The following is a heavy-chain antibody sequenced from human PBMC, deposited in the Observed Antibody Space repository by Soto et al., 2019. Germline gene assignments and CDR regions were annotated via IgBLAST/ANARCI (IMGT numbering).Heavy chain of an antibody. D-gene: IGHD3-10*01. V-gene: IGHV4-30-2*01. Sequence: QLQLQESGSGLVKPSQTLSLTCAVSGGSISSGGYSWSWIRQPPGKGLEWIGYIYHSGSTYYNPSLKSRVTISVDRSKNQFSLKLSSVTAADTAVYYCARDYYGSGNTYNWFDPWGQGTLVTVSS. CDR3: ARDYYGSGNTYNWFDP. J-gene: IGHJ5*02. CDR2: IYHSGST. CDR1: GGSISSGGYS.